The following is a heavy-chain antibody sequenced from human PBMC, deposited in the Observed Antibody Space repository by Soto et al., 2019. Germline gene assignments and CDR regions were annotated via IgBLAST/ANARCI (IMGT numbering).Heavy chain of an antibody. CDR1: GGSINNYY. CDR3: ARDGPQYSIDH. J-gene: IGHJ4*02. V-gene: IGHV4-59*01. Sequence: QVQLQESGPGLVKPSETLSLTCTVSGGSINNYYWSWTRQPPGKGLEWIGYIFDSGSTNYNPSLKSRVTISVDTSKNQFSLRLTSVTAADTAVYYCARDGPQYSIDHWGQGPLVTVSS. CDR2: IFDSGST. D-gene: IGHD6-6*01.